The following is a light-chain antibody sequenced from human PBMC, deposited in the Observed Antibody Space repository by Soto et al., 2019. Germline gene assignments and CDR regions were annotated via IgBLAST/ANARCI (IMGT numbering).Light chain of an antibody. J-gene: IGLJ1*01. CDR1: SSNIGSTYD. CDR3: QSYDDSLSVHYV. V-gene: IGLV1-40*01. CDR2: GNT. Sequence: QSVLTHPPSVSGALGQRVTISCTGSSSNIGSTYDVQWYQQLPGTAPKLLIHGNTNRPSGVPDRFSGSKSGTSASLAITGLQADDEADYYCQSYDDSLSVHYVFGTGTKLTVL.